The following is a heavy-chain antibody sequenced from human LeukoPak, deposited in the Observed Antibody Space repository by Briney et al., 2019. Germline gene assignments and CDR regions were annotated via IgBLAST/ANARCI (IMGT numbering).Heavy chain of an antibody. Sequence: GESLRLSCAASGFTFSTYSMNWLRLAPGKGLEWVAVISYDGSNKYYADSVKGRFTISRDNSKNTLYLQMNSLRAEDTAVYYCARPYPPFIAVAGYVYFDYWGQGTLVTVSS. CDR2: ISYDGSNK. J-gene: IGHJ4*02. CDR1: GFTFSTYS. CDR3: ARPYPPFIAVAGYVYFDY. V-gene: IGHV3-30*03. D-gene: IGHD6-19*01.